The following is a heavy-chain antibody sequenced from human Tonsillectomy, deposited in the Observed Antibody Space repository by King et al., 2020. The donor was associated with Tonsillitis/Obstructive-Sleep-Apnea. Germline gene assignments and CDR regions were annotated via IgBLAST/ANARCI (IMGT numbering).Heavy chain of an antibody. CDR3: ARGGIAVAGTAY. D-gene: IGHD6-19*01. J-gene: IGHJ4*02. CDR1: GGSFSGYY. CDR2: INHSGST. Sequence: VQLQQWGAGLLKPSETLSLTCAVYGGSFSGYYWSWIRQPPGKGVEWIGEINHSGSTNYNPSLKSRVTISVDTSKNQFSLKLSSVTAADTAVYYCARGGIAVAGTAYWGQGTLVTVSS. V-gene: IGHV4-34*01.